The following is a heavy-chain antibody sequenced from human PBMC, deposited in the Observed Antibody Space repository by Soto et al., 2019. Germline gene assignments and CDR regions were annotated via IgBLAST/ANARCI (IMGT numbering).Heavy chain of an antibody. CDR1: GGSISSGDYY. J-gene: IGHJ6*02. V-gene: IGHV4-30-4*01. CDR3: ATGMGYYYGMDV. CDR2: IYYSGST. Sequence: SETLSLTCTVSGGSISSGDYYWSWIRQPPGKGLEWIGYIYYSGSTYYNPSLKSRVTISVDTSKNQFSLKLSSVTAADTAVYYCATGMGYYYGMDVWGQGTTVTV. D-gene: IGHD2-8*01.